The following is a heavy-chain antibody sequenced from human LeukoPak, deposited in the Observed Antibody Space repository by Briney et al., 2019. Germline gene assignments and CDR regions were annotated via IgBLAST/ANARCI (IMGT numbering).Heavy chain of an antibody. CDR2: INRDGSSP. J-gene: IGHJ4*02. CDR3: VESSGWPED. CDR1: GFTFSNSL. D-gene: IGHD6-19*01. V-gene: IGHV3-74*01. Sequence: GGSLRLSCATSGFTFSNSLMHWVRQAPGKGLVWVSRINRDGSSPIYADSVKGRFTISRDNAKNTLYLQMNSLRVEDTAVYYCVESSGWPEDWGQGTLVTVSS.